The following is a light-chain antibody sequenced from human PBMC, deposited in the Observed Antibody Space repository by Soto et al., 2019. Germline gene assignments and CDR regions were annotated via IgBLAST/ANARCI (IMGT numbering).Light chain of an antibody. CDR2: VNSDGSL. CDR3: QTWGTGVV. V-gene: IGLV4-69*01. J-gene: IGLJ2*01. CDR1: TAYGSYA. Sequence: QSVLTQAPSASASLGASVKLTCTLNTAYGSYAIAWLQQRPDKGPRFLMEVNSDGSLTKGDGIPNRFSGSSFGAERYLTISSLQSEDEGDFYCQTWGTGVVFGGGTKLTVL.